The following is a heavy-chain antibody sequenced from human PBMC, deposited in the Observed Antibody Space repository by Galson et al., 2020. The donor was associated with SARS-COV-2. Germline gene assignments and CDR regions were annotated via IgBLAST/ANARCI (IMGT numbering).Heavy chain of an antibody. Sequence: GGSLRLSCAASGFTLKNHWMSWVRQVPGKGLAWVANIKEDGTEEYYVDSVKGRFTISRDNARKAIYLQMNSLRADDTAVYYCAREGTNYYASGGGYYFGSWGRGTLVSVSS. J-gene: IGHJ2*01. D-gene: IGHD3-10*01. CDR2: IKEDGTEE. CDR3: AREGTNYYASGGGYYFGS. CDR1: GFTLKNHW. V-gene: IGHV3-7*01.